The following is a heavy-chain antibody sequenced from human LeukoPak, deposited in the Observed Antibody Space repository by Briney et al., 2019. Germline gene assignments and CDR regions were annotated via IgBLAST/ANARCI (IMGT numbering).Heavy chain of an antibody. CDR2: ISSSSSYI. D-gene: IGHD3-22*01. V-gene: IGHV3-21*01. CDR1: GFTFSSYS. CDR3: ASNYVSSGYYVAGSDAFDI. J-gene: IGHJ3*02. Sequence: GGSLRLSCAASGFTFSSYSMNWVRQAPGKGLEWVSSISSSSSYIYYADSVKGRFTISRDNAKNSLYLQMNSLRAEDTAVYYCASNYVSSGYYVAGSDAFDIWGQGTMVTVSS.